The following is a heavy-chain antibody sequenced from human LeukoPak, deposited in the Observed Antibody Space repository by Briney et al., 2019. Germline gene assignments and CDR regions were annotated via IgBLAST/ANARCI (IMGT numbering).Heavy chain of an antibody. V-gene: IGHV1-18*01. CDR2: ISAYKSHT. J-gene: IGHJ4*02. CDR1: GYTFIGYG. CDR3: ARDLDGSGSYYTDY. Sequence: ASVKVSCKASGYTFIGYGISWVRQAPGQGLEWMGWISAYKSHTNYAQKFQGRVTMTTDTSTSTAYMELRSLRSDDTAVYYCARDLDGSGSYYTDYWGQGTLVTVSS. D-gene: IGHD3-10*01.